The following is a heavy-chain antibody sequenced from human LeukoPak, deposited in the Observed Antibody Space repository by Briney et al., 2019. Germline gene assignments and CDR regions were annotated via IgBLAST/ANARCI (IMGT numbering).Heavy chain of an antibody. CDR2: IKQDGSEK. D-gene: IGHD6-19*01. Sequence: GGSLRLSCAASGFTFSSYWMNWVRQAPGKGLEWVANIKQDGSEKYYVDSVKGRFTISRDNAKNSLYLQMYSLRAEDTAVYYCAKVVAGRYQDYWGQGTLVSVSS. V-gene: IGHV3-7*05. CDR1: GFTFSSYW. CDR3: AKVVAGRYQDY. J-gene: IGHJ4*02.